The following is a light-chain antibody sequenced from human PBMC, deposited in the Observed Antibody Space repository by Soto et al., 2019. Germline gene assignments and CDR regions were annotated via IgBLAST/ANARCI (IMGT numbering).Light chain of an antibody. CDR3: RQYYSYPIP. J-gene: IGKJ4*01. CDR2: AAS. Sequence: AIRMTQSPSSFSASTGDRVTITCRASQGISSYLAWYQQKPGKAPKLLIYAASTLQSGVPSRISGSGSGTDFTLTISCLQSEDLGSDDCRQYYSYPIPCGGEIELDI. V-gene: IGKV1-8*01. CDR1: QGISSY.